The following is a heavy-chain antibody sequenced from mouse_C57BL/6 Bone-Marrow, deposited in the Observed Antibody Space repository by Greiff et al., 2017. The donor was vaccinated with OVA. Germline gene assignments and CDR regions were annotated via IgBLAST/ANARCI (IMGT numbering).Heavy chain of an antibody. CDR2: ISYDGSN. CDR1: GYSITSGYY. D-gene: IGHD3-1*01. J-gene: IGHJ3*01. CDR3: ARFYARAWFAY. Sequence: DVKLQESGPGLVKPSQSLSLTCSVTGYSITSGYYWNWIRQFPGNQLEWMGYISYDGSNNYNPSPTNRISITRDTSKNQFFLKLNSVTTEDTATYYCARFYARAWFAYWGQGTLVTVSA. V-gene: IGHV3-6*01.